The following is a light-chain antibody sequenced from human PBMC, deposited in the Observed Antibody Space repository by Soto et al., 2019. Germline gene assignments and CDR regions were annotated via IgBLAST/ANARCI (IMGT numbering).Light chain of an antibody. CDR3: ATWDDSLNGPV. J-gene: IGLJ3*02. V-gene: IGLV1-44*01. CDR2: STD. Sequence: QSALTQPPSASGTPGQRVTISCSGSSSNIGGNTVNWYQQLPGTAPKLLIYSTDQRPSGVPERFSGSKSGTSASLAISGLQSEDEADYYCATWDDSLNGPVFGGGTKLTVL. CDR1: SSNIGGNT.